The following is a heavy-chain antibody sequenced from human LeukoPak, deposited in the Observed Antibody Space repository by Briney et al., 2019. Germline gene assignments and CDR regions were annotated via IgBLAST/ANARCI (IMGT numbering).Heavy chain of an antibody. CDR2: ISAYNGNT. V-gene: IGHV1-18*01. J-gene: IGHJ6*03. CDR1: GYTFTSYG. D-gene: IGHD3-10*01. CDR3: ARVDTMVRGVISYYYYYYMDV. Sequence: ASVKVSCKASGYTFTSYGISWVRQAPGQGLEWMGWISAYNGNTNYAQKLQGRVTMTTDTSTSTAYMELRSLRSDDTAVYYCARVDTMVRGVISYYYYYYMDVWGKGTTVTISS.